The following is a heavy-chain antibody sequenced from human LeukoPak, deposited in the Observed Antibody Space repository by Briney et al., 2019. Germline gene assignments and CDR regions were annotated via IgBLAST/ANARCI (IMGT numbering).Heavy chain of an antibody. D-gene: IGHD6-19*01. V-gene: IGHV4-34*01. CDR2: INHSGST. Sequence: SETLSLTCAVYGGSFSGYYWSWIRQPPGKGLEWIGEINHSGSTNYNPSLKSRVTISVDTSKNQFSLRLSSVTAADTAVYYCARGVRAVAQVTSIYYFDYWGQGTLVTVSS. CDR1: GGSFSGYY. CDR3: ARGVRAVAQVTSIYYFDY. J-gene: IGHJ4*02.